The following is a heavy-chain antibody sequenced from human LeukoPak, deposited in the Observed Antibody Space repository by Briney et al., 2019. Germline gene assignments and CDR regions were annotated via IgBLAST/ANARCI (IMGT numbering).Heavy chain of an antibody. J-gene: IGHJ3*02. V-gene: IGHV4-4*07. Sequence: PSETLSLTCTVSGGSISSYYWSWIRQPAGKGQEWIGRINTSGSTNYNPSLKSRVTMSVDTSKNQFSLKLTSVTAADTAVYYCARIITIYYSPTFDIWGRGTMVTVSS. CDR3: ARIITIYYSPTFDI. CDR1: GGSISSYY. D-gene: IGHD3-3*01. CDR2: INTSGST.